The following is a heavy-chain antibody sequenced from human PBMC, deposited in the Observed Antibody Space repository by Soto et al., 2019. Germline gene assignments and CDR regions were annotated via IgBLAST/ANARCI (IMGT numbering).Heavy chain of an antibody. CDR2: MNPNSGNT. D-gene: IGHD5-12*01. CDR1: GYTFTSYD. Sequence: SVKVSCKASGYTFTSYDINWVRQATGQGLEWMGWMNPNSGNTGYAQKFQGRVTMTRNTSISTAYMELSSLRSEDTAVYYCARGQEVATNYYYYGMDVWGQGTTVTVSS. J-gene: IGHJ6*02. V-gene: IGHV1-8*01. CDR3: ARGQEVATNYYYYGMDV.